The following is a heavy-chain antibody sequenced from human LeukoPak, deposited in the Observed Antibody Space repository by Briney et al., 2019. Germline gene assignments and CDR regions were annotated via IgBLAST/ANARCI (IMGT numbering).Heavy chain of an antibody. V-gene: IGHV3-23*01. J-gene: IGHJ5*02. D-gene: IGHD3-10*01. CDR1: GFTFSNYA. CDR3: AKFTHGSGSFNPAYNWFDP. Sequence: GGSLRLSCAASGFTFSNYAMSWVRQAPGKGLGWVSAISGSGDSTYYADSVKGRFTISRDNSKNTLFLQMNSLRAEDTAVYYCAKFTHGSGSFNPAYNWFDPWGQGTLVTVSS. CDR2: ISGSGDST.